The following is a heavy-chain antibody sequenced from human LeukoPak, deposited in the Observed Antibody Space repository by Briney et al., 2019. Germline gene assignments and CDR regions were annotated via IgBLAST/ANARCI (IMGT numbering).Heavy chain of an antibody. Sequence: GSLRLSCAASGFTLSSSYMSWVRQAPGKGLEWVSLIYSGGSAFYADSVKGRFTVSRDSSKNTLYLQMNSLRAEDTAVYYCARVSLLPAAMGYYYYYYMDLWGKGTTVTVSS. CDR2: IYSGGSA. CDR1: GFTLSSSY. V-gene: IGHV3-53*01. CDR3: ARVSLLPAAMGYYYYYYMDL. J-gene: IGHJ6*03. D-gene: IGHD2-2*01.